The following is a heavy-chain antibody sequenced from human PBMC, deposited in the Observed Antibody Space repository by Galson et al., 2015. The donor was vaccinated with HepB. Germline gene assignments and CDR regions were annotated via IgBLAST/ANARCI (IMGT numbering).Heavy chain of an antibody. J-gene: IGHJ4*02. CDR2: INGDGSST. D-gene: IGHD6-19*01. V-gene: IGHV3-74*03. CDR1: GFTFSGYW. CDR3: ARQSYSSDWYYTDY. Sequence: SLRLSCAASGFTFSGYWMHWVRQAPGKGLVWVSRINGDGSSTEYADSVKGRFTISGDNAKNTLYLQMNGLRAEDTAVYYCARQSYSSDWYYTDYWGQGTLVTVSS.